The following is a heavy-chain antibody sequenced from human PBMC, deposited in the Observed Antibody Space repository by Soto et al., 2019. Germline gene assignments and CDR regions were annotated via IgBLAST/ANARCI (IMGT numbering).Heavy chain of an antibody. CDR3: AREGIAAAGTLGYYYYGMDV. Sequence: ASVKVSCKASGYTFTSYGISWVRQAPGQGLEWMGWINPNSGGTNYAQKFQGWVTMTRDTSISTAYMELSRLRSDDTAVYYCAREGIAAAGTLGYYYYGMDVWGQGTTVTVSS. D-gene: IGHD6-13*01. CDR1: GYTFTSYG. V-gene: IGHV1-2*04. CDR2: INPNSGGT. J-gene: IGHJ6*02.